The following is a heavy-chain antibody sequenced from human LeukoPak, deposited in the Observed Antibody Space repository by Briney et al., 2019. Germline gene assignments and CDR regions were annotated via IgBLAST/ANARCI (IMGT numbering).Heavy chain of an antibody. CDR2: IYYSGST. D-gene: IGHD3-10*01. V-gene: IGHV4-61*01. Sequence: PSENLSLTCTVSGGSVRSGSYYWSWIRQPPGKGLEWIGYIYYSGSTNYNPSLRSRVTISVDTSKNQFSLKLSSVTAADTAVYYCARGYYGSGSFFDYWGQGTLVTVSS. CDR3: ARGYYGSGSFFDY. J-gene: IGHJ4*02. CDR1: GGSVRSGSYY.